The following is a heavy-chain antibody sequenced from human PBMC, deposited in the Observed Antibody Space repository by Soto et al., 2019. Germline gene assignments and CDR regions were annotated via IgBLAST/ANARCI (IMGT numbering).Heavy chain of an antibody. CDR2: IYHTGNT. V-gene: IGHV4-31*03. D-gene: IGHD2-2*01. CDR3: AGSSARSIFDN. J-gene: IGHJ4*02. CDR1: SGSVSSGGYY. Sequence: QVQLQESGPGLVKPLQTLSLTCTVSSGSVSSGGYYWSWIRQPPGKGLEWIGYIYHTGNTFYNPYLKSRVTISLDTSKSQFSLKLTSVTAADTAMYSCAGSSARSIFDNRGPGTLVTVSS.